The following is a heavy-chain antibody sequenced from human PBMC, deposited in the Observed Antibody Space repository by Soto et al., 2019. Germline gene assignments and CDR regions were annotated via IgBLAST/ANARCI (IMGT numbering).Heavy chain of an antibody. CDR2: ISAYNGNT. CDR3: ARAFRAYDYIWGSYREKPKFDY. J-gene: IGHJ4*02. Sequence: GASVKVSCKASGYTFTSYGISWVRQAPGQGLEWMGWISAYNGNTNYAQKLQGRVTMTTDTSTSTAYMELRSLRSDDTAVYYCARAFRAYDYIWGSYREKPKFDYWGQGTLVTVSS. CDR1: GYTFTSYG. V-gene: IGHV1-18*01. D-gene: IGHD3-16*02.